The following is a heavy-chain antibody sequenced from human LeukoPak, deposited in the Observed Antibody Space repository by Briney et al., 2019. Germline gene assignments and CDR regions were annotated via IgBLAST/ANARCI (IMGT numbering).Heavy chain of an antibody. CDR3: LRDSGVGNDGFDT. J-gene: IGHJ3*02. CDR1: GDTLSSNSAA. D-gene: IGHD3-10*01. Sequence: SQTLSLTCVLSGDTLSSNSAAWDWIRQSPWRGLECLARTYYRSKYYNEYAESMRSRLTINTHTSKTTLSLQLNCVRPEETAVYYCLRDSGVGNDGFDTWGHGTMVTVSS. CDR2: TYYRSKYYN. V-gene: IGHV6-1*01.